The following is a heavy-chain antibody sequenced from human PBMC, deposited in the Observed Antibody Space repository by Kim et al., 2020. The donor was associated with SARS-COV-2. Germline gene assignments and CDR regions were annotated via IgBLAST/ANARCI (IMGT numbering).Heavy chain of an antibody. Sequence: ADSVKGRFTISRDNAKNSLYLPMNSLGAEDTALYYCAKGSSPYYYYYMDVWGQGTPVTVSS. CDR3: AKGSSPYYYYYMDV. D-gene: IGHD6-6*01. V-gene: IGHV3-9*01. J-gene: IGHJ6*03.